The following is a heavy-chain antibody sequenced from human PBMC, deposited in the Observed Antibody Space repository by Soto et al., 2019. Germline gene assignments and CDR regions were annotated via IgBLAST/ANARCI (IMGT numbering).Heavy chain of an antibody. Sequence: QVQLVQSGAEVKRPGSSVKVSCESSGDTFNSYVISWVRQAPGQGLEWMGGIIPIIGVTHYAQKFQGRVTMSALSSTGTAYMELTNLGFEDTAIYYCARESLGAKGAEHWGQGTLVTVSS. CDR2: IIPIIGVT. CDR1: GDTFNSYV. V-gene: IGHV1-69*17. J-gene: IGHJ4*02. D-gene: IGHD3-16*01. CDR3: ARESLGAKGAEH.